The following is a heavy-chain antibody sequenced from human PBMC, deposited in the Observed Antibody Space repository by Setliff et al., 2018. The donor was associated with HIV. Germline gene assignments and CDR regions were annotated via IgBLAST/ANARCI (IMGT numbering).Heavy chain of an antibody. V-gene: IGHV3-48*04. CDR2: ISDSGTTQ. CDR1: GFTLSSSH. J-gene: IGHJ4*02. D-gene: IGHD6-6*01. Sequence: PGGSLRLSCAASGFTLSSSHMTWVRQSPGKGLEWVSYISDSGTTQNYADSVKGRFTISRDNAKNSLFLQMNSLRVEDTAVYYCARGHYSSSSGWGQGTLVTVSS. CDR3: ARGHYSSSSG.